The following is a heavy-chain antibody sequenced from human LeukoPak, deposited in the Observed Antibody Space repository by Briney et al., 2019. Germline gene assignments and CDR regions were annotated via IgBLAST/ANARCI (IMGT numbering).Heavy chain of an antibody. Sequence: PSETLSLTCTVSGVSISSYYWSWIRQPPGKGLEWIGYIYYSGSTNYNPSLKSRVTISVDTSKNQFSLKLSSVTAADTAVYYCARDRYYGSGSYYYDYWGQGTLVTVSS. CDR1: GVSISSYY. V-gene: IGHV4-59*01. D-gene: IGHD3-10*01. CDR3: ARDRYYGSGSYYYDY. J-gene: IGHJ4*02. CDR2: IYYSGST.